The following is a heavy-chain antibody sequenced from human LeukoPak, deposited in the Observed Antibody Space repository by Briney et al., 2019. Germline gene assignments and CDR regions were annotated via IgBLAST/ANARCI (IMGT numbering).Heavy chain of an antibody. CDR3: ARLRFLQY. CDR2: ISSSSTTI. CDR1: GFTFSSYE. J-gene: IGHJ4*02. Sequence: GGSLRLSCVASGFTFSSYEMNRVRQAPGKGLEWVSYISSSSTTIYYADSVKGRFTVSRDNAKNSLYLQMNSLRAEDTAVYYCARLRFLQYWGQGTLVTVSS. D-gene: IGHD3-3*01. V-gene: IGHV3-48*03.